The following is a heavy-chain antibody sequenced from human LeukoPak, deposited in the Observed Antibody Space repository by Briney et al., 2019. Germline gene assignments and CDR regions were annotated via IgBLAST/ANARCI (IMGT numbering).Heavy chain of an antibody. J-gene: IGHJ6*02. V-gene: IGHV3-48*03. CDR2: ITSSGRII. CDR1: GFTFSSYE. CDR3: ASTGGYGSGTYDYYYFGMDV. D-gene: IGHD3-10*01. Sequence: RGSLRLSCAASGFTFSSYEMNWVRQAPGKGLEWVAYITSSGRIIYYADSVKGRFTISRDNAKNSLYLQMNSLRAEDTAVYYCASTGGYGSGTYDYYYFGMDVWGQGTTVTVSS.